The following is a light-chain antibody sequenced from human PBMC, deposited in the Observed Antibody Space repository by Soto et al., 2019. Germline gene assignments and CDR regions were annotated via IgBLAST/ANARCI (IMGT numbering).Light chain of an antibody. CDR1: QSVSSSS. J-gene: IGKJ4*01. V-gene: IGKV3-20*01. CDR2: GAS. Sequence: EIVLTQSPCTLSLSPGERVTISCRASQSVSSSSFAWYQQRPGPAPRLLISGASCRVTGIPDRFSGSGYGTEVTINISSLEPEDVSVYYCQQYGNSPLTFGGGTKVEIK. CDR3: QQYGNSPLT.